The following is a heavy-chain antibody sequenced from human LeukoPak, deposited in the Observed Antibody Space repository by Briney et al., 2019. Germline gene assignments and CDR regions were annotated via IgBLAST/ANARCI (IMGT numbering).Heavy chain of an antibody. Sequence: GGSLRLSCAASKFTFSRHRYTMNWVRQAPGTGLEWVSSTSSTSSYIYYADSVKGRFTISRDNAKNALYLQMTSLRAEDTAVYYCSRDVTVPAAMVYWGQGTLVTVSS. CDR3: SRDVTVPAAMVY. CDR2: TSSTSSYI. D-gene: IGHD2-2*01. J-gene: IGHJ4*02. V-gene: IGHV3-21*01. CDR1: KFTFSRHRYT.